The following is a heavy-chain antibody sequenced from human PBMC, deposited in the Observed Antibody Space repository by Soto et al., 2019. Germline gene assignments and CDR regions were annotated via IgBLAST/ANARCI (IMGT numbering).Heavy chain of an antibody. CDR3: ARGTGGSYTNFAY. CDR1: GGSLSSYY. J-gene: IGHJ4*02. V-gene: IGHV4-59*01. CDR2: IYYSGST. D-gene: IGHD1-26*01. Sequence: QVQLQESGPGLVKPSETLSLTCTVSGGSLSSYYWSWIRQPPGKGLEWIGYIYYSGSTNYNPSLKSRVTISVDTSKNQFSLKLSSVTAADTAVYYCARGTGGSYTNFAYWGQGTLVTVSS.